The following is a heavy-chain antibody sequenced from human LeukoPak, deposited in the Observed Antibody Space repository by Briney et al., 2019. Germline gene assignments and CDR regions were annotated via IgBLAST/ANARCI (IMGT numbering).Heavy chain of an antibody. CDR1: GFTFNSYA. Sequence: GRSLRLSCAASGFTFNSYAMSWVRQAPGKGLEWVSAISGSGGSTYYEDSVKGRFTISRDNSKNTLYLQMNSLRAEDTAVYYCAKDLGASSSWYVFDYWGQGTLVTVSS. CDR2: ISGSGGST. J-gene: IGHJ4*02. D-gene: IGHD6-13*01. CDR3: AKDLGASSSWYVFDY. V-gene: IGHV3-23*01.